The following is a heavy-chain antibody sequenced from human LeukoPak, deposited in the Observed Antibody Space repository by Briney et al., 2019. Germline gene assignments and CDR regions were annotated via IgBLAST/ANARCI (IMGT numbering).Heavy chain of an antibody. CDR1: GFTFTSSA. CDR3: GADLTMVRGVPRWFDP. V-gene: IGHV1-58*02. Sequence: ASVKVSCKASGFTFTSSAMQWVRQARGQRLEWIGWIVVGSGNTNYAQKFQERVTITRGMSTSTTYMELSSLRSEDTAVYYCGADLTMVRGVPRWFDPWGQGTLVTVSS. CDR2: IVVGSGNT. J-gene: IGHJ5*02. D-gene: IGHD3-10*01.